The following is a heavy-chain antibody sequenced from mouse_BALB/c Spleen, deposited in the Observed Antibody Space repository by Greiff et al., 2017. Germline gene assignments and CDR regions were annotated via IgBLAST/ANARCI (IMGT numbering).Heavy chain of an antibody. CDR3: ARTGTWGFDY. D-gene: IGHD4-1*01. CDR1: GYTFTSYW. Sequence: QVQLQQSGAELAKPGASVKMSCKASGYTFTSYWMHWVKQRPGQGLEWIGYINPSTGYTEYNQKFKDKATLTADKSSSTAYMQLGSLTSEDSAVYYCARTGTWGFDYWGQGTTLTVSS. V-gene: IGHV1-7*01. J-gene: IGHJ2*01. CDR2: INPSTGYT.